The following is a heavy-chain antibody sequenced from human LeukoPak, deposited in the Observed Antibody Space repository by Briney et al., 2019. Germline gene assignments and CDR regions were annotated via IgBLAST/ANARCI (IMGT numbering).Heavy chain of an antibody. CDR2: IYPGDSDT. V-gene: IGHV5-51*01. CDR1: GYTFTNYW. CDR3: ARQANHCSGNSCSALYFDS. Sequence: GESLKISCKASGYTFTNYWIAWVRQMPEKGLELMGLIYPGDSDTRYSPSFQGHVTISADKSINTAYLQWNSLEASDTATYYCARQANHCSGNSCSALYFDSWGQGTLVTVSS. J-gene: IGHJ4*02. D-gene: IGHD2-15*01.